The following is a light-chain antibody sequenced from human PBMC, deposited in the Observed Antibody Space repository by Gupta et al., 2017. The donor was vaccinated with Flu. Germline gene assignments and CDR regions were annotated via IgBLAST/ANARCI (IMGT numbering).Light chain of an antibody. V-gene: IGKV1-39*01. CDR3: RQRDRTTPWT. Sequence: LAASVGDRVTISCRASHSNSNYLKGWQKKTGEAPKQLIYRAASMRSGGASGSRGGGGGTEDTIIISSRQPEDRVRYYCRQRDRTTPWTFGHGTKVEIK. CDR2: RAA. CDR1: HSNSNY. J-gene: IGKJ1*01.